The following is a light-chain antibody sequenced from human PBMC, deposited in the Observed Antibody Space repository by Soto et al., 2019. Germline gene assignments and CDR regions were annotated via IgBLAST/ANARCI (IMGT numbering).Light chain of an antibody. CDR3: QQYGVTPPNT. CDR2: GAS. Sequence: DIQMTQSPSSLSASVGDRVTITCRASQDIDSYLNWYQQKPGKAPNLLIYGASSLHSGVPSRFSGSGSGTDFTLTISGLEPEDFALYCCQQYGVTPPNTFGGGTKVEV. CDR1: QDIDSY. V-gene: IGKV1-39*01. J-gene: IGKJ4*01.